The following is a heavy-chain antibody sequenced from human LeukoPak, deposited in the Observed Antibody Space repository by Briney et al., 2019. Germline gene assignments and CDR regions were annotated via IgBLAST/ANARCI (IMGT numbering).Heavy chain of an antibody. Sequence: PGGSLRLSCAASGFTFSSYWMSWVRQAPGKGLEWVANIKQDGSEKYYVDSVKGRFTISRDNAKNSLYLQMNSLRAEDTAVYYCARDEWEWELPTFDYWGQGTLVTVSS. V-gene: IGHV3-7*01. CDR2: IKQDGSEK. CDR1: GFTFSSYW. CDR3: ARDEWEWELPTFDY. J-gene: IGHJ4*02. D-gene: IGHD1-26*01.